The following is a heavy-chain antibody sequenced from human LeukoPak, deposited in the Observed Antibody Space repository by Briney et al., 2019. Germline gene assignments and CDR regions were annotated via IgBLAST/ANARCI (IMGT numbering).Heavy chain of an antibody. J-gene: IGHJ6*03. D-gene: IGHD6-13*01. Sequence: GGSLRLSCAAPGFTFSSYGMHWVRQAPGKGLEWVAFIRYDGSNKYYADSVKGRFTISRDNSKNTLYLQMNSLRAEDTAVYYCAKAPAAGTYYYYYMDVWGKGTTVTISS. V-gene: IGHV3-30*02. CDR1: GFTFSSYG. CDR2: IRYDGSNK. CDR3: AKAPAAGTYYYYYMDV.